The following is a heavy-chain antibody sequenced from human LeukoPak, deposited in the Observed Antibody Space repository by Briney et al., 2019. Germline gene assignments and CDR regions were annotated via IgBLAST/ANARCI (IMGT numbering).Heavy chain of an antibody. CDR3: ARRLMGGFTDWYFDL. CDR1: GFTVSSNY. CDR2: ISWNSGSI. Sequence: GGSLRLSCAASGFTVSSNYMSWVRQAPGKGLEWVSGISWNSGSIGYADSVKGRFTISRDNAKNSLYLEMNSLRVEDTGFYYCARRLMGGFTDWYFDLWGRGTLVTVSS. J-gene: IGHJ2*01. D-gene: IGHD2-15*01. V-gene: IGHV3-20*04.